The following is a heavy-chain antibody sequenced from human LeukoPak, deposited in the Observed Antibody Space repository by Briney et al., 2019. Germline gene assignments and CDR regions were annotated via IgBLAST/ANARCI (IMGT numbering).Heavy chain of an antibody. V-gene: IGHV4-59*01. CDR3: ARDKSSYGFDR. J-gene: IGHJ5*01. D-gene: IGHD3-16*01. CDR1: GGSISSYY. Sequence: SETLSLTCTVSGGSISSYYWSWIRQPPGKGLEWVGYIYYSGSTNYNPSLKSRVTISVDTSKNQFSLKLSSVTAADTSVYYCARDKSSYGFDRWGQGTLVTVSS. CDR2: IYYSGST.